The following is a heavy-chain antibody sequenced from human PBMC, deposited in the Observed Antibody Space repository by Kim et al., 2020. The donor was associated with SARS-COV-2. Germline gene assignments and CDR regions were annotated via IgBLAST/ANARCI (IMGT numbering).Heavy chain of an antibody. CDR3: ANIPAYSYYYDSSGYSGAFDI. D-gene: IGHD3-22*01. J-gene: IGHJ3*02. V-gene: IGHV1-69*13. CDR2: IIPIFGTA. CDR1: GGTFSSYA. Sequence: SVKVSCKASGGTFSSYAITWVRQAPGQGLEWMGGIIPIFGTANYAQKFQGRVMITADESTSTAYMELSSLRSEDTAVFYCANIPAYSYYYDSSGYSGAFDIWGQGTMVTVSS.